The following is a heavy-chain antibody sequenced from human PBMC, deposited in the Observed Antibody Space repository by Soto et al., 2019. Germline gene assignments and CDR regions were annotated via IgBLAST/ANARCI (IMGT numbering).Heavy chain of an antibody. J-gene: IGHJ6*02. V-gene: IGHV1-2*04. CDR3: ARGRYSSSWAYYYYYYGMDV. D-gene: IGHD6-13*01. CDR2: INPNSGGT. Sequence: ASVKVSCKASGYTFTGYYMHWVRQAPGQGLEWMGWINPNSGGTNYAQKFQGWVTMTRDTSISTAYMELSRLRSDDTAVYYCARGRYSSSWAYYYYYYGMDVWGQGTTVTVSS. CDR1: GYTFTGYY.